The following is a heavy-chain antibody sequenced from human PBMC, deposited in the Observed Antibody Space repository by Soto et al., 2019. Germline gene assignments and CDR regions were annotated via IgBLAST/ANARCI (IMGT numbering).Heavy chain of an antibody. J-gene: IGHJ5*02. CDR3: ARGKNDILTGSRFDP. CDR1: GYTFTSYD. V-gene: IGHV1-8*01. CDR2: MNPNSGNT. Sequence: GASVKVSCKASGYTFTSYDINWVRQATGQGLEWMGWMNPNSGNTGYAQKFQGRVTMTRNTSISTAYMELSSLRSEDTVVYYCARGKNDILTGSRFDPWGQGTLVTVSS. D-gene: IGHD3-9*01.